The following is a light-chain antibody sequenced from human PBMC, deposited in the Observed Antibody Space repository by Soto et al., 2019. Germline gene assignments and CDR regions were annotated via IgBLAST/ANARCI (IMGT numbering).Light chain of an antibody. J-gene: IGLJ2*01. V-gene: IGLV1-51*01. CDR1: SSNIGNNY. CDR2: ANN. CDR3: GTWDSSLSAVV. Sequence: QSVLTQPPSVSAAPGQTVTISCSGSSSNIGNNYVSSYQQLPGTAPKLLIYANNKRPSGIPDRLSGSKSGTSATLGSTGLQTGDEADYYCGTWDSSLSAVVFGGGTKLTVL.